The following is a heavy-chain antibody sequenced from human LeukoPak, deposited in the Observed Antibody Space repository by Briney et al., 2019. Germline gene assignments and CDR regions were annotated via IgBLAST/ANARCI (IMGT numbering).Heavy chain of an antibody. Sequence: ASVKVSCKASGYTFTGYYMHWVRQAPGQGLEWMGWINPNSGGTNYAQKFQGRVTMTRDTSISTAYMELSRLRSDDTAVYYCARTATVTPGGYFDYWGRGTLVTVSS. CDR1: GYTFTGYY. J-gene: IGHJ4*02. D-gene: IGHD4-17*01. V-gene: IGHV1-2*02. CDR3: ARTATVTPGGYFDY. CDR2: INPNSGGT.